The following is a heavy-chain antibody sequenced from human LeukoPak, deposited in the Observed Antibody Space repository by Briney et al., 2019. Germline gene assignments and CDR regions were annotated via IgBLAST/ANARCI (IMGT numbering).Heavy chain of an antibody. CDR2: IKQDGSEK. CDR1: GFTFSSYW. CDR3: ARDIEYSSSWYGLESDYYYMDV. J-gene: IGHJ6*03. Sequence: GGSLRLSCAASGFTFSSYWMSWVRQAPGKGLEWVANIKQDGSEKYYVDSVKGRFTISRDNAKNSLYLQMNSLRAEDAAVYYCARDIEYSSSWYGLESDYYYMDVWGKGTTVTISS. V-gene: IGHV3-7*01. D-gene: IGHD6-13*01.